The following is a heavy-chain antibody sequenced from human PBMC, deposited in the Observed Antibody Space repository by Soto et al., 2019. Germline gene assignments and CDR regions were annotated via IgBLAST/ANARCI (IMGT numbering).Heavy chain of an antibody. CDR2: ITWNSDTI. D-gene: IGHD2-21*01. V-gene: IGHV3-9*01. CDR1: GFIFDDYA. J-gene: IGHJ3*02. CDR3: AKVVLCGCVPQTHAFAI. Sequence: EMELVESGGGLVQPGRSLRLACAASGFIFDDYAMHWVRQAPGKGLEWVSGITWNSDTIYYADSVKGRFTISSDNAKNSLYLQMNSLRAEDTALYYCAKVVLCGCVPQTHAFAICGQGTMVTVSS.